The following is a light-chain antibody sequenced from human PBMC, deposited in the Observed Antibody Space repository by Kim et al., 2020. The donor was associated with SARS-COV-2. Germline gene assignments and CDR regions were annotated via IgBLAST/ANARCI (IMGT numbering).Light chain of an antibody. CDR3: QAWGSSTVV. V-gene: IGLV3-1*01. J-gene: IGLJ2*01. Sequence: SVSPGQTASITCSGDKLGDKYVCWYQQKTGQWPVLVIYEESKRPSGIPERCSGSNSGNTATLTISGTQAMDEADYYCQAWGSSTVVFGGGTQLTVL. CDR2: EES. CDR1: KLGDKY.